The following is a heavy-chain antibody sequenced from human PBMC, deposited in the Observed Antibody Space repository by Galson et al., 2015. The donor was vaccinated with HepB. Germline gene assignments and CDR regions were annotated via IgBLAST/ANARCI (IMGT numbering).Heavy chain of an antibody. Sequence: SLRLSCAASGFTFSSYSMNWVRQAPGKGLEWVSSISSSSSYIYYADSVKCRFTISRDNAKNSLYLQMNSLRAEDTAVYYCAREGDYYDSSGYYYYFDYWGQGTLVTVSS. CDR2: ISSSSSYI. V-gene: IGHV3-21*01. J-gene: IGHJ4*02. CDR3: AREGDYYDSSGYYYYFDY. CDR1: GFTFSSYS. D-gene: IGHD3-22*01.